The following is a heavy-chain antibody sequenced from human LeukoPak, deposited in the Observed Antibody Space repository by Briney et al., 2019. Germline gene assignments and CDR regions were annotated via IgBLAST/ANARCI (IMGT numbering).Heavy chain of an antibody. Sequence: GGSLRLSCAASGFTFSSYAMSWVRQAPGKGLEWVLAISGSGGSTYYADSVKGRFTISRDNSKNTLYLQMNSLRAEDTAVYYCAKELLYGSGISMDYWGQGTLVTVSS. CDR1: GFTFSSYA. CDR3: AKELLYGSGISMDY. CDR2: ISGSGGST. D-gene: IGHD3-10*01. J-gene: IGHJ4*02. V-gene: IGHV3-23*01.